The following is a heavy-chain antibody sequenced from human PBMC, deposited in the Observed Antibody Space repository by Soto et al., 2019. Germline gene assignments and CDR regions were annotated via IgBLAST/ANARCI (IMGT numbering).Heavy chain of an antibody. CDR3: ARDSSSAPFDY. J-gene: IGHJ4*02. D-gene: IGHD6-6*01. CDR1: GFTVSNNY. Sequence: EVQLVESGGGLIQPGGSLRLSCAVSGFTVSNNYMSWVRQAPGKGLEGVSVIYSGGYTAYGDSVKGRFTISRDNSKNTLYLQMNSLRPEDTAVYHCARDSSSAPFDYWGQGTLVTVSS. V-gene: IGHV3-66*03. CDR2: IYSGGYT.